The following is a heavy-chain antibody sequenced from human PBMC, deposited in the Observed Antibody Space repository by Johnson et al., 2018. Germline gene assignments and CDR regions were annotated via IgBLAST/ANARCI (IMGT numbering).Heavy chain of an antibody. V-gene: IGHV3-30*18. CDR3: AKDQRYYYYYYGMDV. CDR1: GFTFSSYG. J-gene: IGHJ6*02. CDR2: ISYDGSNK. Sequence: QVQLVQSGGGVVQPGRSLRLSCAASGFTFSSYGMHWVRQAPGKGLEWVAVISYDGSNKYYADSVKGRFTISGKNSKNTLYLQMNSRRAEDTAVYYFAKDQRYYYYYYGMDVGGQGTTVTVSS. D-gene: IGHD6-25*01.